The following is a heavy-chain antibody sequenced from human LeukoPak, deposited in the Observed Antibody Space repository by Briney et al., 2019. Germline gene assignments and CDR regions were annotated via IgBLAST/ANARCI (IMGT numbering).Heavy chain of an antibody. CDR3: AKAPGDYVWGSYRPSYYFDY. CDR2: ISGSGGST. D-gene: IGHD3-16*02. CDR1: GFTFSSYA. V-gene: IGHV3-23*01. Sequence: GGSLRLSCAASGFTFSSYAMSWVRQAPGKGLEWVSAISGSGGSTYYADSVKGRVTISRDNSKNTLYLQMNSLRAEDTAVYYCAKAPGDYVWGSYRPSYYFDYWGQGTLVTVSP. J-gene: IGHJ4*02.